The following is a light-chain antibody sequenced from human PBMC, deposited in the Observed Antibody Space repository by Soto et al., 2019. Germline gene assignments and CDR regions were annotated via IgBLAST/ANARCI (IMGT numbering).Light chain of an antibody. CDR1: QDIHNY. CDR3: QHYYNYPWT. CDR2: AAS. J-gene: IGKJ1*01. Sequence: AVLLTQSPSSFSASTGDRATITCRASQDIHNYLAWYQQVPGKAPKLLLYAASILQTGVPSRFSGSGSGTDFTLNIDGLQSEDFATYFCQHYYNYPWTFGQGNTVE. V-gene: IGKV1-8*01.